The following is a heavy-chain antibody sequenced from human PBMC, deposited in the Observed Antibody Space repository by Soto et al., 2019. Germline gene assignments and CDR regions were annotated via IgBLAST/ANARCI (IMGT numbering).Heavy chain of an antibody. Sequence: SETLSLTCTVSGGSISSGGYYWSWIRQHPGKGLEWIGYIYYSGSTYYNPSLKSRVTISVDTSKNQFSLKLSSVTAADTAVYYCARATSRYNWNDGFDYWGQGTLVTVSS. CDR3: ARATSRYNWNDGFDY. CDR1: GGSISSGGYY. J-gene: IGHJ4*02. V-gene: IGHV4-31*03. D-gene: IGHD1-20*01. CDR2: IYYSGST.